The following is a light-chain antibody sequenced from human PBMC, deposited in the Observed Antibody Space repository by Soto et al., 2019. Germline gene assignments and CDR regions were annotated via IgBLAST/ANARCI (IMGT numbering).Light chain of an antibody. V-gene: IGKV1-39*01. CDR2: AAS. CDR3: QQSYGTPLT. CDR1: QSISNY. Sequence: DMEMTQSPSSLSAFVGDRVTITCRASQSISNYLNWYQHKPGKVPKLLIYAASSLQSGVPTRFSGSGSGTDFTLTINSLQPEDVATYYCQQSYGTPLTFGGGTKIEIK. J-gene: IGKJ4*01.